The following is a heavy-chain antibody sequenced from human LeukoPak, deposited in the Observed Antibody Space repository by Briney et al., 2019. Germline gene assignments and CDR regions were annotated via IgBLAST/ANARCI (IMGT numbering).Heavy chain of an antibody. CDR2: IIPIFGTA. CDR1: GGTFSSYA. V-gene: IGHV1-69*13. CDR3: AREGGGVVTNNWFDP. Sequence: VASVKVSCKASGGTFSSYAISWVRQAPGQGLEWMGGIIPIFGTANYAQKFQGRVTITADESTSTAYMELSSLRSEDTAVYYCAREGGGVVTNNWFDPWGQGTLVTVSS. D-gene: IGHD3-3*01. J-gene: IGHJ5*02.